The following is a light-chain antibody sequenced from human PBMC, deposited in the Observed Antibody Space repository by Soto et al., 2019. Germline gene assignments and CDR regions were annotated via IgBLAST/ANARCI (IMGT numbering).Light chain of an antibody. J-gene: IGKJ2*01. CDR3: QQLHTYPYA. CDR1: QGISFY. CDR2: AAS. Sequence: DIPLTQSPSFVSASVGDRVTITCRASQGISFYLAWYQQKPGTTPKLLIYAASTLQSGVPSRFSGSGSGTDFTLTISSLQPEDFTTYFCQQLHTYPYAFGQGTKLEIK. V-gene: IGKV1-9*01.